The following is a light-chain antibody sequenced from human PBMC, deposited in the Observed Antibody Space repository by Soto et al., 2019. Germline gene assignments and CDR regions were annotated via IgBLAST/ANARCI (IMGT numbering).Light chain of an antibody. J-gene: IGKJ4*01. CDR1: QSLLHSNGYNY. V-gene: IGKV2-28*01. CDR3: MQTLQTPVT. CDR2: LGS. Sequence: DIVMTQSPLSLPVTPGEPASISCRSSQSLLHSNGYNYLDWYLQKPGQPPQLLISLGSNRASGVPDRFSGSGSGTDFTLKIITVEAEDVGVYYCMQTLQTPVTFGGGTKVGIK.